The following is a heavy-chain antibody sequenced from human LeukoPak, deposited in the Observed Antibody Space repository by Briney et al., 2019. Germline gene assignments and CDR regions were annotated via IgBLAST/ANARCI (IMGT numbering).Heavy chain of an antibody. CDR2: ISSSSGYT. V-gene: IGHV3-11*05. D-gene: IGHD6-19*01. Sequence: GGSLRLSCAASGFTFSDYYMTWIRQAPGKGLEWVSYISSSSGYTNYADSVKGRFTISRDNAKNSLYQQLNSLRAEDTALYYCARGRGSGWYVDYWGQGTLVTVSS. CDR1: GFTFSDYY. J-gene: IGHJ4*02. CDR3: ARGRGSGWYVDY.